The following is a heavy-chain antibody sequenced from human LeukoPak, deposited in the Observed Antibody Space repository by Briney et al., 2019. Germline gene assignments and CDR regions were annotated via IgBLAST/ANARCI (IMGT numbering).Heavy chain of an antibody. CDR3: ARVGGGDFWSGYHHTIDY. V-gene: IGHV1-46*01. CDR1: GYTFTSYY. Sequence: GASVKVSCKASGYTFTSYYMHWVRQAPGQGLEWMGMINPSGGSTSYAQKFQGRVTMTRDMSTRTVYMELSSLRSEDTAVYYCARVGGGDFWSGYHHTIDYWGQGTLVTVSS. CDR2: INPSGGST. J-gene: IGHJ4*02. D-gene: IGHD3-3*01.